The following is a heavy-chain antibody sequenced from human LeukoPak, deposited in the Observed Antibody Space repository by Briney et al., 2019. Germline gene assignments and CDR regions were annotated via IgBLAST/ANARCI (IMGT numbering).Heavy chain of an antibody. V-gene: IGHV4-4*02. CDR1: GGSISSSNW. CDR2: IYHSGST. Sequence: SETLSLTCAVSGGSISSSNWWSWVRQPPGKGLEWIGEIYHSGSTNYNPSLKSRVTISVDKSKNQFSLKLSSVTAADTAVYYCARDLGDFWSGYGQYWFDPWGQGTLVTVSS. CDR3: ARDLGDFWSGYGQYWFDP. J-gene: IGHJ5*02. D-gene: IGHD3-3*01.